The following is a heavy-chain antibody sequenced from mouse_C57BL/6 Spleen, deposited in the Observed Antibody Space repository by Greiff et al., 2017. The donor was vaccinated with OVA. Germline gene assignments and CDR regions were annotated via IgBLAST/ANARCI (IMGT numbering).Heavy chain of an antibody. CDR1: GYTFTDYY. V-gene: IGHV1-26*01. J-gene: IGHJ4*01. CDR2: INPNNGGT. CDR3: ARAWLLGTLYYAMDY. Sequence: EVQLQQSGPELVKPGASVKISCKASGYTFTDYYMNWVKQSHGKSLEWIGDINPNNGGTSYNQKFKGKATLTVDKSSSTAYMELRSLTSEDSAVYYCARAWLLGTLYYAMDYWGQGTSVTVSS. D-gene: IGHD2-3*01.